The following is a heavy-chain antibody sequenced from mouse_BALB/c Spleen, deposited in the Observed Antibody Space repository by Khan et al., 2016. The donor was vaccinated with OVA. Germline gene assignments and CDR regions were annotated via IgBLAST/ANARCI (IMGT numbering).Heavy chain of an antibody. V-gene: IGHV5-6*01. CDR3: ASHLTGSFAY. Sequence: EVQLVESGGDLVKPGGSLRLSCAASGFTFSTYGMSWVRQFPDKRLEWVATINSDGYYTYYPDTVKGRFTISSNNAENTLTLQMSSLKSADTAIYSCASHLTGSFAYWCQGPLVTVSA. J-gene: IGHJ3*01. D-gene: IGHD4-1*01. CDR1: GFTFSTYG. CDR2: INSDGYYT.